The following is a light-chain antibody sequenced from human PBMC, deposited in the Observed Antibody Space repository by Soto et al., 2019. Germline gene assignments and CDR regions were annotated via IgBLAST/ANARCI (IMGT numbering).Light chain of an antibody. Sequence: ENVLTQSPGTLSLSPGERATLSCRASQSVSSSYLAWYQQKPGQAPRLPIYGASSRATGIPDRFSGSGSGTDFTLTISRLGKEEVAVYSGLQCATPSRWTWGEGTKVDIK. V-gene: IGKV3-20*01. CDR3: LQCATPSRWT. CDR2: GAS. CDR1: QSVSSSY. J-gene: IGKJ1*01.